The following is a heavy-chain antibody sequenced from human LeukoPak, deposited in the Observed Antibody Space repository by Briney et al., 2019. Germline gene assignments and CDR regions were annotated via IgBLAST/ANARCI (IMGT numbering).Heavy chain of an antibody. D-gene: IGHD3-16*02. V-gene: IGHV3-30*04. CDR1: GFTFSSYA. CDR2: ISYDGSNK. CDR3: AKDLSDYVWGSYRPYY. Sequence: GGSLRLSCAASGFTFSSYAMHWVRQAPGKGLEWVAVISYDGSNKYYADSVKGRFTISRDNSKNTLYLQMNSLRAEDTAVYYCAKDLSDYVWGSYRPYYWGQGTLVTVSS. J-gene: IGHJ4*02.